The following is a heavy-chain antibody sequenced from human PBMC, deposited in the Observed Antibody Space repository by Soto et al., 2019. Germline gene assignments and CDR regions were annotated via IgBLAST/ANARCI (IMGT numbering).Heavy chain of an antibody. CDR2: ISGSGGST. V-gene: IGHV3-23*01. J-gene: IGHJ6*02. CDR3: ANGGVRGVTINYYYYGMDV. CDR1: GFTFSSYA. D-gene: IGHD3-16*01. Sequence: PGGSLRLSCAASGFTFSSYAMSWVRQAPGKGLEWVSAISGSGGSTYYADSVKGRFTISRDNSKNTLYLQMNSLRAEDTAVYYCANGGVRGVTINYYYYGMDVWGQGTTVTVSS.